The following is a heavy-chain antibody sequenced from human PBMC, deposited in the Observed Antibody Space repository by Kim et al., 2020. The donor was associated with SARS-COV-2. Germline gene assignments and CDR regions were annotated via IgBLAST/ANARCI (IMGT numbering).Heavy chain of an antibody. CDR3: ASLGVYFDY. CDR2: NTI. J-gene: IGHJ4*02. D-gene: IGHD3-16*01. Sequence: NTIYYADAMKVRFTLSRDNAKTTLFLQMNSLRAEYTAVYYCASLGVYFDYWGQGTLVTVSS. V-gene: IGHV3-48*01.